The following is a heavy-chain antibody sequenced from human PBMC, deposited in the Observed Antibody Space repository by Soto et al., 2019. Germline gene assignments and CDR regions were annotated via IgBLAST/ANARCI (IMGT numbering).Heavy chain of an antibody. CDR1: GYTFTSYY. CDR2: INPSGGST. D-gene: IGHD4-17*01. J-gene: IGHJ4*02. V-gene: IGHV1-46*03. Sequence: QVQLVQSGAEVKKPGASVKVSCKASGYTFTSYYMHWVRQAPGQGLEWMGIINPSGGSTSYAQKFQGRVTMSREKSTSTVYMELSSLRSEDTAVYYCARGALTTPDYWGQGTLVTVSS. CDR3: ARGALTTPDY.